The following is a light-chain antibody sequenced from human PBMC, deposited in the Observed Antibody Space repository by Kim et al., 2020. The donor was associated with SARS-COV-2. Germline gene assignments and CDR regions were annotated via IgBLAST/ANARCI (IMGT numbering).Light chain of an antibody. Sequence: GQKVTISCSGNISTIGSNYVSWYQQLPAAAPKLVIYGNNKRPSGIPDRFSGSKSGSSATLGITGLQTGDEADYYCGTWDSSLSVWVFGGGTQLTVL. V-gene: IGLV1-51*01. CDR3: GTWDSSLSVWV. CDR1: ISTIGSNY. J-gene: IGLJ3*02. CDR2: GNN.